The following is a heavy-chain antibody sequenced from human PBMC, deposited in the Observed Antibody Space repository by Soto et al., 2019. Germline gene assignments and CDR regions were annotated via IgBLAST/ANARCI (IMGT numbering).Heavy chain of an antibody. CDR1: GGTFSSYA. Sequence: QVQLVQSGAEVRQPASSVKVSCKTSGGTFSSYAISWVRQVPGQGLEWMGGIVPIVGTTTYAQKFQGRVTITADEATSTAYMQLSRLRSDDTAVYYCVRVVAIPGYPDHWGQGTLVTVSS. D-gene: IGHD5-12*01. CDR2: IVPIVGTT. CDR3: VRVVAIPGYPDH. V-gene: IGHV1-69*12. J-gene: IGHJ4*02.